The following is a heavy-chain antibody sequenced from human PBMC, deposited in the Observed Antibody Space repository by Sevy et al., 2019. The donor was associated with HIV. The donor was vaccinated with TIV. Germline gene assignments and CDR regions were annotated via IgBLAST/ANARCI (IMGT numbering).Heavy chain of an antibody. CDR1: GFTFSSYS. J-gene: IGHJ4*02. V-gene: IGHV3-48*01. CDR3: ARGPRGATINHFDS. D-gene: IGHD3-10*01. Sequence: GGSLRLSCAASGFTFSSYSMNWVRQAPGKGLEWVSYISSSNDTVYYAESMKGRFTTSRDNAKNSLFLQMSSLRVEDTAVYFCARGPRGATINHFDSWGQGTLVTVSS. CDR2: ISSSNDTV.